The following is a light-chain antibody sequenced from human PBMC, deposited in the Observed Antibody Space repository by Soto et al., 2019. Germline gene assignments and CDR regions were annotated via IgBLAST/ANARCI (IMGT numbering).Light chain of an antibody. Sequence: VLPQPPSTSGTPGQRVTISCSGSSSNIGSNTVNWYQQLPGTAPKLLIYRNNQRPSGVPDRFSGSKSGTSASLAISGLQSEDEADYYCAAWDGSLKGYVFATGTKVTVL. V-gene: IGLV1-44*01. J-gene: IGLJ1*01. CDR3: AAWDGSLKGYV. CDR2: RNN. CDR1: SSNIGSNT.